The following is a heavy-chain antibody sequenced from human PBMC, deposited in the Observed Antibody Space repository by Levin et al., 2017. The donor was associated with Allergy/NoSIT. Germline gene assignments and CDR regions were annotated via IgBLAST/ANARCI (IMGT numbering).Heavy chain of an antibody. CDR2: INHSGST. V-gene: IGHV4-34*01. D-gene: IGHD3-10*01. CDR1: GGSFSGYY. CDR3: ARGRGYYGAYYGMDV. J-gene: IGHJ6*02. Sequence: SETLSLTCAVYGGSFSGYYWSWIRQPPGKGLEWIGEINHSGSTNYNPSLKSRVTISVDTSKNQFSLKLSSVTAADTAVYYCARGRGYYGAYYGMDVWGQGTTVTVSS.